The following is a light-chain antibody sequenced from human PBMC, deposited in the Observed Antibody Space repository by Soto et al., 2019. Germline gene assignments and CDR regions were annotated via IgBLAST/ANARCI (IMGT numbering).Light chain of an antibody. Sequence: DIPMTQSPSSVSASVGDRVTITCRASQGVSSWLAWFQQKPGKAPKLLIYAASNLQSGVPSRFSGRGSGTEFTLNISSLQPEDSATYYCQQANSFPVTFGQGTKLEIK. J-gene: IGKJ2*01. CDR3: QQANSFPVT. CDR2: AAS. CDR1: QGVSSW. V-gene: IGKV1-12*01.